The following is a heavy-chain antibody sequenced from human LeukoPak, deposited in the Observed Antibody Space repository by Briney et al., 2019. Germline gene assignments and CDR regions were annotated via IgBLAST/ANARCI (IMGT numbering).Heavy chain of an antibody. CDR1: GFTLCSQW. CDR3: ARKHYFYYMDV. Sequence: GGSLRLSCADSGFTLCSQWMSWVRQAPGGGLEGVGNIYKGGTEKYNVDSVKGRFTNPRDNAENSLYLQMNSLRAEDTAVYYCARKHYFYYMDVWGKGTTVTVSS. V-gene: IGHV3-7*01. CDR2: IYKGGTEK. J-gene: IGHJ6*03.